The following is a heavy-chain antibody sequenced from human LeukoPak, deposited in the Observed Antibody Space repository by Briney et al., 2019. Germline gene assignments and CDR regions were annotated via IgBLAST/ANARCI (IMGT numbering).Heavy chain of an antibody. CDR3: AKILFAGGNEYFQH. Sequence: GGSLRLSCAASGFTFSSYHMNSVRQAPGKGLEWVSYISSSSGTIYYADSVKGRFTTSRDNAKNSLYLQMNNLRAEDTAIYYCAKILFAGGNEYFQHWGQGTLVTVSS. D-gene: IGHD4-23*01. CDR1: GFTFSSYH. CDR2: ISSSSGTI. V-gene: IGHV3-48*01. J-gene: IGHJ1*01.